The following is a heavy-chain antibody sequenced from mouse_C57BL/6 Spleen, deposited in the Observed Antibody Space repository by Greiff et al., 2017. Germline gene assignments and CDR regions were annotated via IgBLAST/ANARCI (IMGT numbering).Heavy chain of an antibody. Sequence: EVKLMESVAELVRPGASVKLSCTASGFNFKNTYMPWVKQRPEQGLEWIGRINPANGNTKYAQKFKGKATITVDTSSNNAYLQLSSLTSEDTAIYCGARDWVAFDYWGQGTTLTVSS. CDR2: INPANGNT. CDR3: ARDWVAFDY. J-gene: IGHJ2*01. CDR1: GFNFKNTY. V-gene: IGHV14-3*01. D-gene: IGHD4-1*01.